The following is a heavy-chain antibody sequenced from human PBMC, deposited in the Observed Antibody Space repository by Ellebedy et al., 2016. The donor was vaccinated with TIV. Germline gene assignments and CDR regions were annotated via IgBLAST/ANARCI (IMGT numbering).Heavy chain of an antibody. V-gene: IGHV4-59*03. D-gene: IGHD2-21*02. CDR2: IYYNGNT. J-gene: IGHJ4*02. CDR1: GASISSYY. CDR3: ATSPKYCGGDCYHDH. Sequence: MPSETLSLTCAVSGASISSYYWSWIRQAPGKRMEWIGYIYYNGNTNSNPSLKSRVTLSLATSKNQFSLKLSSVTAADTAVYYCATSPKYCGGDCYHDHWGPGTLVTVSS.